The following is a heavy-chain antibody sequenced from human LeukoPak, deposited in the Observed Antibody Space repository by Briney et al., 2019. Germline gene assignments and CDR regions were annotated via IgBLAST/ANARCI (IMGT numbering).Heavy chain of an antibody. D-gene: IGHD3-10*01. V-gene: IGHV3-48*01. Sequence: GGSLRLSCAASGFKFSRYSMKWVRQAPGKGPEWVSYISYSSTTIYYAESVKGRFTISRDNSKNTLYLQMNSLRAEDTAVYYCVKDSVPSDYYYYGMDVWGQGTTVTVSS. J-gene: IGHJ6*02. CDR3: VKDSVPSDYYYYGMDV. CDR2: ISYSSTTI. CDR1: GFKFSRYS.